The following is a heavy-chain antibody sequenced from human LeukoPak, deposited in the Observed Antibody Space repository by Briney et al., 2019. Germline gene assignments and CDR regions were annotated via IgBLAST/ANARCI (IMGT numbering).Heavy chain of an antibody. D-gene: IGHD3-22*01. V-gene: IGHV2-5*01. CDR3: AHATLVYDSSGYYMGWFDP. CDR2: IYWNDDK. J-gene: IGHJ5*02. CDR1: GFSLSTSGVG. Sequence: KVSGPTLVNPTQTLTLTCTFSGFSLSTSGVGVGWIRQPPGKALEWLVVIYWNDDKRYSPSLKSRLTITKDTSRNQVVLTMTNMDLVDTATYYCAHATLVYDSSGYYMGWFDPWGQGTLVTVSS.